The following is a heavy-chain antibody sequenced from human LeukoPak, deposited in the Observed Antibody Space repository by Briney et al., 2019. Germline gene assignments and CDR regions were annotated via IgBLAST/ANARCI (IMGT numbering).Heavy chain of an antibody. CDR2: INPNSDGT. CDR1: GYTFTGYY. J-gene: IGHJ5*02. V-gene: IGHV1-2*02. D-gene: IGHD1-26*01. CDR3: AREKIVGVNNWFDP. Sequence: GASVKVSCKASGYTFTGYYMHWVRQAPGQGLEWMGWINPNSDGTNYAQKFQGRVTMTRDTSISTAYMELSRLRSDDTAVYYCAREKIVGVNNWFDPWGQGTLVTVSS.